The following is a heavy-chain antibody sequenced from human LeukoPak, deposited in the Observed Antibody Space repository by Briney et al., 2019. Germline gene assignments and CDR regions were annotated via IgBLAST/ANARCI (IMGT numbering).Heavy chain of an antibody. CDR3: ARAYGGYYMDV. CDR2: MFYSGFT. CDR1: GGSISSYY. V-gene: IGHV4-59*01. D-gene: IGHD4-23*01. J-gene: IGHJ6*03. Sequence: NPSETLSLTCTVSGGSISSYYGNWIRQPPGKGLEWIGYMFYSGFTDYNPSLKSRVTISVDTSKNQFSLNLSSVTAADTAVYYCARAYGGYYMDVWGRGTTVTVSS.